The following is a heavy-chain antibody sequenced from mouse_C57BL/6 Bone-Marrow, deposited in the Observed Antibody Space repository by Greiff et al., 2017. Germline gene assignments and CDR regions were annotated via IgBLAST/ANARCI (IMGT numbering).Heavy chain of an antibody. Sequence: EVKLMESGGGLVKPGGSLKLSCAASGYTFSSYTMSWVGQTSEKRLEWVATVSGGGGNTYYPDSVKGRFTISRDNAKNTLYLQMSSLRSEDTALYYCARHNYWGQGTTLTVSS. J-gene: IGHJ2*01. CDR2: VSGGGGNT. CDR3: ARHNY. V-gene: IGHV5-9*01. CDR1: GYTFSSYT.